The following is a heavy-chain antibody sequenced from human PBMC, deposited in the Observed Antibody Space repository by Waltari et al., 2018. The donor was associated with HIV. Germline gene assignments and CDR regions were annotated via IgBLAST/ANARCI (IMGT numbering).Heavy chain of an antibody. J-gene: IGHJ6*02. V-gene: IGHV1-18*01. CDR3: ARLTHYYDTSGPDYYYYGMDV. D-gene: IGHD3-22*01. CDR2: ISAYKGNT. Sequence: QVQLVQSGAEVKKPGASVKVSCKASGNTFTRYGLSWVRAAPGQGLEWMGWISAYKGNTNYAQKLQGRVSMTTETSTSTAYMELRSLRSDDTAVYYCARLTHYYDTSGPDYYYYGMDVWGQGTTVTVSS. CDR1: GNTFTRYG.